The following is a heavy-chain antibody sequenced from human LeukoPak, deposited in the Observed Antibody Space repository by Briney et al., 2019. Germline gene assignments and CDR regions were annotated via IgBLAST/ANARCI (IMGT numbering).Heavy chain of an antibody. CDR2: INHSGST. D-gene: IGHD6-19*01. Sequence: SPSETLSLTCTVSGGSISSYYWSWIRQPPGKGLEWIGEINHSGSTNYNPSLKSRVTISVDTSKNQFSLKLSSVTAADTAVYYCARVRQWLVSPYDYWGQGTLVTVSS. V-gene: IGHV4-34*01. CDR3: ARVRQWLVSPYDY. CDR1: GGSISSYY. J-gene: IGHJ4*02.